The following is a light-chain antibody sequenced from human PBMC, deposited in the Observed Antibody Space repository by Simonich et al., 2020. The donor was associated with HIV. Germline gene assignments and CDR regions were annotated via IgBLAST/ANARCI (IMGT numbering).Light chain of an antibody. V-gene: IGKV4-1*01. CDR2: GAS. CDR3: QQYYSTPPYT. J-gene: IGKJ2*01. Sequence: DIVMTQSPDSLAVSLCERATINCKSSQSVLYSSNNKNYLVWYQQKPGQPPKLLIYGASTRESGVPDRCSGSGSGTDFTLTISSLQAEDVAVYYCQQYYSTPPYTFGQGTKLEIK. CDR1: QSVLYSSNNKNY.